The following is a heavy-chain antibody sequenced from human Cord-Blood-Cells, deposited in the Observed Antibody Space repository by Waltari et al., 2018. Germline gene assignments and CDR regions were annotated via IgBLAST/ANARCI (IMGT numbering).Heavy chain of an antibody. D-gene: IGHD1-7*01. Sequence: EVQLVESGGGLVKPGWSISLSCAASGFTFSNAWMSWARQAPGKGLEWVGRIKSKTDGGTTDYAAPVKGRFTISRDDSKNTLYLQMNSLKTEDTAVYYCTTDGWGWNYEGAFDIWGQGTMVTVSS. CDR3: TTDGWGWNYEGAFDI. J-gene: IGHJ3*02. V-gene: IGHV3-15*01. CDR1: GFTFSNAW. CDR2: IKSKTDGGTT.